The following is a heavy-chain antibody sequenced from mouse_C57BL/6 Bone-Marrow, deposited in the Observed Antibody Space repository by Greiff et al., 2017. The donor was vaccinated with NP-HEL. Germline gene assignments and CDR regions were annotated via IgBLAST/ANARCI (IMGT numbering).Heavy chain of an antibody. V-gene: IGHV1-42*01. CDR2: INPSTGGT. CDR1: GYSFTGYY. CDR3: ARDDYDPYAMDY. Sequence: EVQRVESGPELVKPGASVKISCKASGYSFTGYYMNWVKQSPEKSLEWIGEINPSTGGTTYNQKFKAKATLTVDKSSSTAYMQLKSLTSEDSAFYYCARDDYDPYAMDYWGQGTSVTVSS. D-gene: IGHD2-4*01. J-gene: IGHJ4*01.